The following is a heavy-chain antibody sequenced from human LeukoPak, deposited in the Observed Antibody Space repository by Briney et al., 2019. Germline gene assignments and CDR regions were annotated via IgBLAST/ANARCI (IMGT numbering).Heavy chain of an antibody. D-gene: IGHD5-18*01. CDR1: GFTFSSYS. J-gene: IGHJ4*02. V-gene: IGHV3-21*01. CDR3: AKQGIYSYDIYPASSLYYFDY. CDR2: ISSSSSYI. Sequence: PGGSLRLSCAASGFTFSSYSMNWVRQAPGKGLEWVSSISSSSSYIYYADSVKGRFTISRDNAKNSLYLQMNSLRAEDTAVYYCAKQGIYSYDIYPASSLYYFDYWGQGTLVTVSS.